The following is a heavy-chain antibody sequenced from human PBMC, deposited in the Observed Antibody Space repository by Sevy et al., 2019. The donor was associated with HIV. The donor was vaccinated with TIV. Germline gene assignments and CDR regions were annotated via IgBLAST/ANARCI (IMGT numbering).Heavy chain of an antibody. CDR2: FDPEDGET. CDR1: GYTLTELS. Sequence: ASVKVSCKVSGYTLTELSMHWVRQAPGKGLEWMGGFDPEDGETIYAQKFQGRVTMTEDTSTDTAYMELSSLRSEDTAVYYCATIRYCTNGVCYRVNYYGMDVWGQGTTVTVS. D-gene: IGHD2-8*01. CDR3: ATIRYCTNGVCYRVNYYGMDV. J-gene: IGHJ6*02. V-gene: IGHV1-24*01.